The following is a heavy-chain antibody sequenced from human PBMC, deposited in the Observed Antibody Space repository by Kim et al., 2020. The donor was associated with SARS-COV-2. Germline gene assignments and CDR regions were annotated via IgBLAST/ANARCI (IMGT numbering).Heavy chain of an antibody. CDR3: ARETGVAGYFDY. D-gene: IGHD6-19*01. V-gene: IGHV4-31*02. Sequence: YYHPSLKSRVTISVDTSKNQFSLKLSSVTAADTAVYYCARETGVAGYFDYWGQGTLVTVSS. J-gene: IGHJ4*02.